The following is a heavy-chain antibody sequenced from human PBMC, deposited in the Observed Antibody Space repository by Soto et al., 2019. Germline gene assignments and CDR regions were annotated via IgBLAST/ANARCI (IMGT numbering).Heavy chain of an antibody. CDR2: IFHSGST. V-gene: IGHV4-4*02. CDR1: GDSIRSANW. D-gene: IGHD1-26*01. CDR3: ARVYSGSYSDY. J-gene: IGHJ4*02. Sequence: SLTCTVSGDSIRSANWWRCVRQPPGKGLEWIGEIFHSGSTNYNPSLKTRVTISVDKSNNHFSLKLSSVTAADTAVYYCARVYSGSYSDYWGQGTLVTVSS.